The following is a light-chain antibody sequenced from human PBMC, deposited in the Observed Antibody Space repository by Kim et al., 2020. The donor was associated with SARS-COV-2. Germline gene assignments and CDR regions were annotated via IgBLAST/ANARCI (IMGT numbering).Light chain of an antibody. J-gene: IGKJ1*01. CDR1: QSISNW. CDR2: KAS. V-gene: IGKV1-5*03. Sequence: DIQMTQSPSTLSASVGDRVSITCRASQSISNWLAWYQQKPGKAPKVLIYKASTLESGVPSRFSGSGSGTEFTLTINSLQHDDLATYYCQQHNSYPGTFGQGPKVDIK. CDR3: QQHNSYPGT.